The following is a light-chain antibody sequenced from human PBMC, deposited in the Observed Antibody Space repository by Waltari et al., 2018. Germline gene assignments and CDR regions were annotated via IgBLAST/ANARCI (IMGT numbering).Light chain of an antibody. CDR3: QQYDGSVVT. Sequence: EIVLTQSPGTLSVSPGERVTVSCRSSQTITGSWLTWYHQKPGQAARLLIYCASNSAPGIPDRLSGSRSGTDVTLTISRLEPEDSAVYYCQQYDGSVVTFGGGTKVEIK. J-gene: IGKJ4*01. CDR2: CAS. CDR1: QTITGSW. V-gene: IGKV3-20*01.